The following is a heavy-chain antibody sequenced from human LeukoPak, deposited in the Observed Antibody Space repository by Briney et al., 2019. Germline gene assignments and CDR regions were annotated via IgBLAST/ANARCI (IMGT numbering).Heavy chain of an antibody. J-gene: IGHJ6*03. CDR1: GGTFSSYA. V-gene: IGHV1-69*01. CDR3: ARAEAAGIPAAMPLMWYYYYMGV. Sequence: SVKVSCKASGGTFSSYAISWVRQAPGQGLEWMGGIIPIFGTANYAQKFQGRVTITADESTSTAYMELSSLRSEDTAVYYCARAEAAGIPAAMPLMWYYYYMGVWGKGTTVTVSS. D-gene: IGHD2-2*01. CDR2: IIPIFGTA.